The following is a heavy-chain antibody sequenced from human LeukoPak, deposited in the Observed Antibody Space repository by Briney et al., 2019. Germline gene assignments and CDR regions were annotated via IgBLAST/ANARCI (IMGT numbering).Heavy chain of an antibody. D-gene: IGHD3-22*01. Sequence: GGSLRLSCAASGFTFSRYTMNWVRQAPGKGLEWVSSISGGGGSTYYADSVKGRFTISRDNSKNTLYLQMNSLRAEDTAVYYCXXXXXXXXIVVVKAPTEFDYWGQGTLVTVSS. V-gene: IGHV3-23*01. CDR1: GFTFSRYT. CDR3: XXXXXXXXIVVVKAPTEFDY. J-gene: IGHJ4*02. CDR2: ISGGGGST.